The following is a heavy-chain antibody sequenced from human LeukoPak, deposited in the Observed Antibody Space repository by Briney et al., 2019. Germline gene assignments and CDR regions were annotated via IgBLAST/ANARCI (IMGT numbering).Heavy chain of an antibody. CDR2: MNPNSGNT. J-gene: IGHJ4*02. V-gene: IGHV1-8*01. CDR3: ARDGYYYDSSGYYHFDY. D-gene: IGHD3-22*01. Sequence: ASVKVSCKASGYTFTSYDINWVRQATGQRLEWMGWMNPNSGNTGYAQKFQGRVTMTRNTSISTAYMELSSLRSEDTAVYYCARDGYYYDSSGYYHFDYWGQGTLVTVSS. CDR1: GYTFTSYD.